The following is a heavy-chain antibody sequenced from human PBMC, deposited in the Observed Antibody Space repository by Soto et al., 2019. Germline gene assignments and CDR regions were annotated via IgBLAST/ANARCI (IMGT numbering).Heavy chain of an antibody. CDR3: AKDRVGGTFYTPLAF. J-gene: IGHJ4*02. Sequence: GGSLRLSCQASGFNFGNYGMHWVRQAPGKGLEWVAVITYDGSFQYYADSVKGRFTISRDNSKNTLSLQLNTLKPEDTAVYHCAKDRVGGTFYTPLAFWGQGTLVTVSS. D-gene: IGHD1-7*01. CDR2: ITYDGSFQ. CDR1: GFNFGNYG. V-gene: IGHV3-30*18.